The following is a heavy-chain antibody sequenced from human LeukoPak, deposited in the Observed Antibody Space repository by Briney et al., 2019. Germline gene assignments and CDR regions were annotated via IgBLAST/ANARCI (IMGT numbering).Heavy chain of an antibody. D-gene: IGHD5-24*01. V-gene: IGHV4-61*02. CDR1: GGSISSGSYY. CDR2: LYTSGST. J-gene: IGHJ4*02. Sequence: PSQNLSLTCTVSGGSISSGSYYWNWIRQPAWKGLEWFGRLYTSGSTNYNPSLKSRVTISVDTSKNQCSLKLSSVTAADTAVYYCASSVRGWLQFDYWGQGALVTVSS. CDR3: ASSVRGWLQFDY.